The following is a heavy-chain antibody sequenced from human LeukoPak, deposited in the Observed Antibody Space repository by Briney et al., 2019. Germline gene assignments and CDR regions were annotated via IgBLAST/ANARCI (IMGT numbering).Heavy chain of an antibody. Sequence: SETLSLTCTVSGGSLSSYYWSWIRQPPGKGLECSGYIYYSGSTNYNPSLKSRVTISVDTSKNQFSLKLSSATAADTAVYYCARVFIAAAGSVFHQRRQGT. J-gene: IGHJ1*01. D-gene: IGHD6-13*01. CDR2: IYYSGST. CDR1: GGSLSSYY. CDR3: ARVFIAAAGSVFHQ. V-gene: IGHV4-59*01.